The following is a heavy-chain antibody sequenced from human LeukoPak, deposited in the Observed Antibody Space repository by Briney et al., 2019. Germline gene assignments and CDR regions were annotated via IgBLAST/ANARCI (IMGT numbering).Heavy chain of an antibody. CDR1: GVSISSSTYY. D-gene: IGHD1-26*01. CDR3: ARQGYSFYNWFDP. J-gene: IGHJ5*02. CDR2: IYYGGNT. Sequence: SQTLSLTCTVSGVSISSSTYYWSWIRQPPGKGLEWIGSIYYGGNTYYNPSLKSRGTISADTSKNQFSLKLSSVTAADTAVYYCARQGYSFYNWFDPWGQGTLVTVSS. V-gene: IGHV4-39*01.